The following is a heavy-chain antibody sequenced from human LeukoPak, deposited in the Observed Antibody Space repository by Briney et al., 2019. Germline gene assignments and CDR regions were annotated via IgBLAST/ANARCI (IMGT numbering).Heavy chain of an antibody. CDR1: GFTFSSYG. D-gene: IGHD6-19*01. V-gene: IGHV3-30*18. Sequence: PGRSLRLSCAASGFTFSSYGMHWVRQAPGKGLEWVAVISYDGSNKYSADSVRGRFTISRDDSKNTLYLQMNSLRAEDTAVYYCAKPQESGWSAGFAFDIWGQGTMVTVSS. J-gene: IGHJ3*02. CDR2: ISYDGSNK. CDR3: AKPQESGWSAGFAFDI.